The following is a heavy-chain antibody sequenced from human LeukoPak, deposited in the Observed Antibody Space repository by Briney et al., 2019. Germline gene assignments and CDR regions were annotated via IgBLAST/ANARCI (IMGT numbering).Heavy chain of an antibody. CDR2: VNPSGGGT. CDR3: ARDGYLFDY. J-gene: IGHJ4*02. Sequence: GASVQASSNASGYTFTSYYIHRVRLAPGQGLEWMGRVNPSGGGTKYTQKFQGRVTMTMDTSKSPVYLELSSLTSEDTAVYYCARDGYLFDYWGQGTLVTISS. CDR1: GYTFTSYY. V-gene: IGHV1-46*01. D-gene: IGHD5-12*01.